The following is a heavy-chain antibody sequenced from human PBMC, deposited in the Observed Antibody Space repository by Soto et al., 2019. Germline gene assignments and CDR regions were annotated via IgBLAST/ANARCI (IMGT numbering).Heavy chain of an antibody. J-gene: IGHJ3*02. CDR2: IIPIFGTA. CDR1: GGTFSSYA. Sequence: ASVKVSCKASGGTFSSYAISWVRQAPGQGLEWMGGIIPIFGTANYAQKFQGRVTITADESTSTAYMELSSLRSEDTAVYYCARGRAIVVVPAAMRRPPDAFDNWGQGTMVTVS. CDR3: ARGRAIVVVPAAMRRPPDAFDN. D-gene: IGHD2-2*01. V-gene: IGHV1-69*13.